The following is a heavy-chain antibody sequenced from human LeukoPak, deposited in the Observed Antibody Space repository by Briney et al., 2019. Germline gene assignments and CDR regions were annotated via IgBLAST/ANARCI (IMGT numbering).Heavy chain of an antibody. V-gene: IGHV3-74*01. CDR3: ARDGIAAVDFDY. CDR2: VNGDGSRT. J-gene: IGHJ4*02. D-gene: IGHD6-13*01. CDR1: GFTFSTYW. Sequence: GGSLRLSCAASGFTFSTYWMHWVRQAPGKGLVWVSRVNGDGSRTNYADSVKGRFTISRDNAKNTLYLQMNSLRAEDTAVYYCARDGIAAVDFDYWGQGILVTVSS.